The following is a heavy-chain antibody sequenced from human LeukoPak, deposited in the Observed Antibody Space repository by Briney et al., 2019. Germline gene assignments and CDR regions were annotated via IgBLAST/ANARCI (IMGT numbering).Heavy chain of an antibody. Sequence: ASVKVSCKASGYTFTGYYMHWVRQAPAQGLEWMGRINPNSGGTNYAQKFQGRVTMTRDTSISTAYMELSRLRSDDTAVYYCARGIDLLWFGEFYWFDPWGQGTLVTVSS. CDR2: INPNSGGT. D-gene: IGHD3-10*01. CDR3: ARGIDLLWFGEFYWFDP. J-gene: IGHJ5*02. V-gene: IGHV1-2*06. CDR1: GYTFTGYY.